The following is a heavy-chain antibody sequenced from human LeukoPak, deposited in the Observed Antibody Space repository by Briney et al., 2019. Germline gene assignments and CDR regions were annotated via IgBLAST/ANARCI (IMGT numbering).Heavy chain of an antibody. D-gene: IGHD5-12*01. CDR2: IYHSGST. V-gene: IGHV4-38-2*02. Sequence: SETLSLTCTVSGYSISSGYYWGWIRQPPGKGLEWIGYIYHSGSTYYNPSLKSRVTISVDRSKNQFSLKLSSVTAADTAVYYCARKSGYDSFDYWGQGTLVTVSS. J-gene: IGHJ4*02. CDR3: ARKSGYDSFDY. CDR1: GYSISSGYY.